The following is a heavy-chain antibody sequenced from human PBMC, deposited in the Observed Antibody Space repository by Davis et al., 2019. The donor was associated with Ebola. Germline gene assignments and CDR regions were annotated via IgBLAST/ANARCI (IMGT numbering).Heavy chain of an antibody. D-gene: IGHD3-16*01. CDR1: GGTFSSYA. CDR3: ARDEGLRGSPRAQH. J-gene: IGHJ1*01. CDR2: IIPIFGTA. Sequence: SVKVSCKASGGTFSSYAISWVRQAPGQGLEWMGGIIPIFGTANYAQKFQGRVTITADESTSTAYMELSSLRSEDTAVYYCARDEGLRGSPRAQHWGQGTLVTVSS. V-gene: IGHV1-69*13.